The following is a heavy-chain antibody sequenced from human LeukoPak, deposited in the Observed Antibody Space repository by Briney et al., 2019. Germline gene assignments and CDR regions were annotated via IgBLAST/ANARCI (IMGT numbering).Heavy chain of an antibody. Sequence: PSETLSLTCTVSGGSISSYYWSWSRQPPGKGLDWMGYIYYSGSTNYNPSLKSRVTISVDTSKNQFSLKLSSVTAADTAVYYCARLGSTVVWDYYYGMDVWGQGTTVTVSS. V-gene: IGHV4-59*08. CDR1: GGSISSYY. D-gene: IGHD4-23*01. CDR2: IYYSGST. CDR3: ARLGSTVVWDYYYGMDV. J-gene: IGHJ6*02.